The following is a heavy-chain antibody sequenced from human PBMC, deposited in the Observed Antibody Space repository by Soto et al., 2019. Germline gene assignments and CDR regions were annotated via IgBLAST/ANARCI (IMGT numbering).Heavy chain of an antibody. Sequence: SETLSLTCAVYGGSFSGYYWSWIRQPPGKGLEWIGEINHSGSTNYNPSLKSRVTISVDTSKNQFSLKLSSVTAADTAVYYCARAPRRYTMTLRGQGTLVTVSS. CDR2: INHSGST. J-gene: IGHJ4*02. D-gene: IGHD3-22*01. CDR3: ARAPRRYTMTL. CDR1: GGSFSGYY. V-gene: IGHV4-34*09.